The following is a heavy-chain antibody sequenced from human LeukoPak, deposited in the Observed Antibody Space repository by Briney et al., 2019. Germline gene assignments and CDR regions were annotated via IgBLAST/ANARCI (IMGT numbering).Heavy chain of an antibody. D-gene: IGHD4-17*01. V-gene: IGHV4-39*01. CDR2: IYYSGST. CDR3: ARTEEDMTTVTNLRFDY. CDR1: GGSISSSSYY. Sequence: SETLSLTCTVSGGSISSSSYYWGWIRQPPGKGLEWIGSIYYSGSTYYNPSLKSRVTISVDTSKNQFSLKLSSVTAADTAVYYCARTEEDMTTVTNLRFDYWGQGTLVTVSS. J-gene: IGHJ4*02.